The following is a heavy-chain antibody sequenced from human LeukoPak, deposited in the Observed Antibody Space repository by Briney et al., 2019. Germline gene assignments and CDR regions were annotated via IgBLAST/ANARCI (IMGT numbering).Heavy chain of an antibody. J-gene: IGHJ4*02. V-gene: IGHV3-21*01. CDR3: ARDQYSYVNY. Sequence: GGSLRLSCASSGFTFSSYSRNWVRQAPGKGLEWVSSISSSSSYIYYADSVKGRFTISRDNAKNSLYLQMNSLRAEDTAVYYCARDQYSYVNYWGQGTLVTVSS. CDR2: ISSSSSYI. CDR1: GFTFSSYS. D-gene: IGHD5-18*01.